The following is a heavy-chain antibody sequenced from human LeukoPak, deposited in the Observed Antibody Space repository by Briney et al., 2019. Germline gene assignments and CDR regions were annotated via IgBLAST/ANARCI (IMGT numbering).Heavy chain of an antibody. V-gene: IGHV4-4*07. CDR2: IYTSGST. J-gene: IGHJ4*02. Sequence: SETLSLTCTVSGGSISSYYWSWIRQPAGKGLEWIGRIYTSGSTNYNPSLKSRVTMSVDTSKNQFSQKLSSVTAADTAVYYCARDYSSGSYFDYWGQGTLVTVSS. D-gene: IGHD6-19*01. CDR3: ARDYSSGSYFDY. CDR1: GGSISSYY.